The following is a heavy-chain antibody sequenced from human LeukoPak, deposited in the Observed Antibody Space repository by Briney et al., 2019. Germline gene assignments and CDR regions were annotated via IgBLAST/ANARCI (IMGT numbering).Heavy chain of an antibody. CDR1: GFTFSNYW. Sequence: GGSLRLSCAASGFTFSNYWMHWVRQAPGKGLVWDSRINPDGGRISYADSVQGRFTISRDNAKNTVYLQMNSLRAEDAAVYYCARDENWNYDGPSDYWGQGTLVTVSS. CDR2: INPDGGRI. CDR3: ARDENWNYDGPSDY. V-gene: IGHV3-74*01. J-gene: IGHJ4*02. D-gene: IGHD1-7*01.